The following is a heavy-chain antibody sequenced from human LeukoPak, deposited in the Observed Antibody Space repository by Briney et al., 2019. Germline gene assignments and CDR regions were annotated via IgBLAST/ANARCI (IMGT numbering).Heavy chain of an antibody. J-gene: IGHJ5*02. CDR1: GYPFTGYY. D-gene: IGHD6-13*01. V-gene: IGHV1-2*02. CDR2: INPNSGGT. Sequence: ASVKVSCKASGYPFTGYYMHWVRQAPGQGLEWMGWINPNSGGTNYAQKFQGRVTMTRDTSISTAYMELSRLRSDDTAVYYCASSFDWGIAAPTWGQGTLVTVSS. CDR3: ASSFDWGIAAPT.